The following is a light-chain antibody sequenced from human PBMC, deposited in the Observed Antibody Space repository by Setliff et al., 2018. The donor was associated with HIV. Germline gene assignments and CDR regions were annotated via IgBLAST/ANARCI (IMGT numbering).Light chain of an antibody. CDR3: CSYAGSSAPVL. Sequence: ALTQPASVSGSPGQAITISCTGTSDDVGRYNLVSWYQQYPGKAPRVIIYDVNKRPSGVSNRFSGSKSGNTASLTISGLQAEDEADFYCCSYAGSSAPVLFGGGTKGTV. V-gene: IGLV2-23*02. J-gene: IGLJ2*01. CDR2: DVN. CDR1: SDDVGRYNL.